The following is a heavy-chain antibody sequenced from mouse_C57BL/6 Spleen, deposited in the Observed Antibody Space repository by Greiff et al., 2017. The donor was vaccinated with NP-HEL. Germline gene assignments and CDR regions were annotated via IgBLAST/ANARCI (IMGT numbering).Heavy chain of an antibody. CDR2: ISNGGGST. D-gene: IGHD2-1*01. V-gene: IGHV5-12*01. CDR1: GFTFSDYY. Sequence: EVKVVESGGGLVQPGGSLKLSCAASGFTFSDYYMYWVRQTPEKRLEWVAYISNGGGSTYYPDTVKGRFTISRDNAKNTLYLQMSRLKSEDTAMYYCARQIYYGNSYYFDYWGQGTTLTVSS. J-gene: IGHJ2*01. CDR3: ARQIYYGNSYYFDY.